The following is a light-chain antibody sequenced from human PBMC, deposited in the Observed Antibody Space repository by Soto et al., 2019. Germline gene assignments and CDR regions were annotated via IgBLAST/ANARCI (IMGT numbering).Light chain of an antibody. CDR2: SAS. V-gene: IGKV3-20*01. J-gene: IGKJ2*02. Sequence: ENVLTQSPGTLSLSPGEGATLSCRASQSVSSDYLAWYQQKPGQAPRLLIYSASSRSTGVPDRFSGSGSGTEFSLTIRRLEPEDFAVYYCQQYCSSPRTFGQGTKLEMK. CDR3: QQYCSSPRT. CDR1: QSVSSDY.